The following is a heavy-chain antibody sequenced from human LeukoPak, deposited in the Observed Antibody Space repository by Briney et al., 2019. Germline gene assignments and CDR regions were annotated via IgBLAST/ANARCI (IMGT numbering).Heavy chain of an antibody. D-gene: IGHD3-3*01. CDR2: ISGSGGST. V-gene: IGHV3-23*01. Sequence: GGSLRLSCAASGFTFSSYAMSWVRQAPGKGLEWVSAISGSGGSTYYADSVKGRFTISRDNSKNTLYLQMNSLRAEDTAVYYCAKGWSYDFWSGYPSFYYWGQGTLVTVSS. CDR3: AKGWSYDFWSGYPSFYY. CDR1: GFTFSSYA. J-gene: IGHJ4*02.